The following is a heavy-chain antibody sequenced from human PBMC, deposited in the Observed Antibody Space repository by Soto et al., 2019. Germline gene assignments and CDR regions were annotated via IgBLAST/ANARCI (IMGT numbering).Heavy chain of an antibody. D-gene: IGHD2-8*02. CDR3: ARAVWVWWAVDYYYMDV. Sequence: VQLVQSGAEVKKPGASVKVSCKASGYTFTSYGISWVRQAPGQGLEWMGWISAYNGNTNYAQKLQGRVTMTPHTTTSTAYMELRSLISDDTAVYYCARAVWVWWAVDYYYMDVWGKGTTVTVSS. J-gene: IGHJ6*03. CDR2: ISAYNGNT. V-gene: IGHV1-18*01. CDR1: GYTFTSYG.